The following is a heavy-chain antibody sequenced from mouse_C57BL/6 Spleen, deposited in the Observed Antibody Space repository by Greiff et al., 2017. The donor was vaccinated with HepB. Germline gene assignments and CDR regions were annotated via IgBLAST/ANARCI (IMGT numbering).Heavy chain of an antibody. V-gene: IGHV1-82*01. CDR1: GYAFSSSW. CDR3: AGGRYYYNWYFDV. J-gene: IGHJ1*03. Sequence: QVQLQQSGPELVKPGASVKISCKASGYAFSSSWMNWVKQRPGKGLEWIGRIYPGDGDTNYNGKFKGKATLTADKTSSTAYMQLSILTSEDSAVYFCAGGRYYYNWYFDVWGTGTTVTVSS. CDR2: IYPGDGDT. D-gene: IGHD1-1*01.